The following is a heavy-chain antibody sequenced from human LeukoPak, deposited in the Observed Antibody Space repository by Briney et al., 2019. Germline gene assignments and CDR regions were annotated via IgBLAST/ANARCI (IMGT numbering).Heavy chain of an antibody. V-gene: IGHV4-59*01. Sequence: PSETLSLTCTVSGDSISNYYWSWIRQPPGKGLESIGYINYSGSTNYNPFLKSRVTISVDTSKNQFSLKLSSVTAADTAVYYCARASMVRGEPYSDYWGQGTLVTVSS. D-gene: IGHD3-10*01. CDR1: GDSISNYY. CDR2: INYSGST. CDR3: ARASMVRGEPYSDY. J-gene: IGHJ4*02.